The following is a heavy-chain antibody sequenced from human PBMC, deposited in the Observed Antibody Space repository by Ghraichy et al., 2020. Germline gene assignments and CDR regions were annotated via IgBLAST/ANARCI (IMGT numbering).Heavy chain of an antibody. CDR2: IGLAGDT. Sequence: GGSLRLSCAASGFTLSEYDLHWVRQRTVKGLEWVSAIGLAGDTYYAASVKGRFTISREHAKNSLYLQLHSLRVGDTAVYYCARDKYGMDVWGRGTTVTVS. CDR3: ARDKYGMDV. CDR1: GFTLSEYD. J-gene: IGHJ6*02. V-gene: IGHV3-13*01.